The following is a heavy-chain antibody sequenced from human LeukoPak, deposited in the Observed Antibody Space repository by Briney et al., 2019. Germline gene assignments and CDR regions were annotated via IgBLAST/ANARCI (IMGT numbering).Heavy chain of an antibody. J-gene: IGHJ4*02. CDR1: GGSISRYY. CDR2: IAPSGST. D-gene: IGHD1-14*01. CDR3: AVYGSDGRDEF. Sequence: SETLSLTCTVPGGSISRYYWNWIRQSAGKGLEWIGRIAPSGSTNYNPSLKSRVTMSVDTSTNQFSLNLISVTAADTAVYYCAVYGSDGRDEFWGQGTLVTVPS. V-gene: IGHV4-4*07.